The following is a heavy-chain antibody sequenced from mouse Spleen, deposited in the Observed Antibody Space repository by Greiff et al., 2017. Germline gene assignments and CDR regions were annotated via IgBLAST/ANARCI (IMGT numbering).Heavy chain of an antibody. CDR3: ARRRDGYYEYFDV. CDR1: GYTFTSYW. D-gene: IGHD2-3*01. CDR2: IDPSDSYT. J-gene: IGHJ1*01. Sequence: QVQLQQSGAELVMPGASVKLSCKASGYTFTSYWMHWVKQRPGQGLEWIGEIDPSDSYTNYNQKFKGKATLTVDKSSSTAYMQLSSLTSEDSAVYYCARRRDGYYEYFDVWGAGTTVTVSS. V-gene: IGHV1-69*01.